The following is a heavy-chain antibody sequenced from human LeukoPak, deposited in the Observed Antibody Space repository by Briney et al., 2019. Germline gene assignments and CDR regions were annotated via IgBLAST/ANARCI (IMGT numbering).Heavy chain of an antibody. V-gene: IGHV3-23*01. CDR3: AKCWQWLVSNWFDP. CDR2: ISGSGGST. D-gene: IGHD6-19*01. J-gene: IGHJ5*02. CDR1: GFTFSSYW. Sequence: GGSLRLSCAASGFTFSSYWMSWVRQAPGKGLEWVSAISGSGGSTYYADSVKGRFTISRDNSKNTLYLQMNSLRAEDTAVYYCAKCWQWLVSNWFDPWGQGTLVTVSS.